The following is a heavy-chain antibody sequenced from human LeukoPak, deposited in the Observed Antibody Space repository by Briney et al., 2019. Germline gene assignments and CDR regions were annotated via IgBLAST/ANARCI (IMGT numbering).Heavy chain of an antibody. D-gene: IGHD4-23*01. V-gene: IGHV4-30-4*01. Sequence: SQTLSLTCTVSGGSISSGDYYWSWIRQPPGKGLESIGYIQYSGSTSYNPSLKSRVTISVDTSKNQFSLKLTSMTAADTAVYYCARGRGYGGTYYFDYWGQGTLVTVSS. CDR2: IQYSGST. CDR3: ARGRGYGGTYYFDY. J-gene: IGHJ4*02. CDR1: GGSISSGDYY.